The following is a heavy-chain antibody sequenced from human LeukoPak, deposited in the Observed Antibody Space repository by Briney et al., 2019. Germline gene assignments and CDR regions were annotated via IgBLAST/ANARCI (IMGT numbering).Heavy chain of an antibody. CDR2: IYYSGST. CDR1: GGSISSGDYY. D-gene: IGHD2-2*02. Sequence: SETPSLTCTVSGGSISSGDYYWSWIRQPPGTGLEWIGYIYYSGSTYYNPSLKSRVTISVDTSKNQFSLKLSSVTAADTAVYYCARRPDCSSTSCYSFWFDPWGQGTLVTVSS. V-gene: IGHV4-30-4*08. J-gene: IGHJ5*02. CDR3: ARRPDCSSTSCYSFWFDP.